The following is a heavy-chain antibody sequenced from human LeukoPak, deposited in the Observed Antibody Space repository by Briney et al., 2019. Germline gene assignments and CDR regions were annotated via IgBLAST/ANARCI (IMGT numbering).Heavy chain of an antibody. D-gene: IGHD6-19*01. Sequence: PSETLSLTCIVSCVSVSRTYWSWVRQPPGKGLEWIGYIYNSGSTNYNPSLKSRVTISVDTSKNHFSLKLSSVTAADTAVYYCAQSTGWPGFDFWGQGTLVTVSS. CDR2: IYNSGST. V-gene: IGHV4-59*08. CDR1: CVSVSRTY. CDR3: AQSTGWPGFDF. J-gene: IGHJ4*02.